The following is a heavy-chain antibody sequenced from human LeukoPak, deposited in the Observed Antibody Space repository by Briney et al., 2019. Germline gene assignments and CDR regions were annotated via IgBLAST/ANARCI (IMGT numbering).Heavy chain of an antibody. V-gene: IGHV1-69*05. J-gene: IGHJ4*02. Sequence: SVKVSCKASGGTFSSYAIRWVRQAPGQGLEWMVRIIPIFGTANYAQKFQGRVTFTTDESTSTAYMELSSLRSEDTAVYYCARERGDSSGYTPPYFDYWGQGTLVTVSS. CDR2: IIPIFGTA. D-gene: IGHD3-22*01. CDR1: GGTFSSYA. CDR3: ARERGDSSGYTPPYFDY.